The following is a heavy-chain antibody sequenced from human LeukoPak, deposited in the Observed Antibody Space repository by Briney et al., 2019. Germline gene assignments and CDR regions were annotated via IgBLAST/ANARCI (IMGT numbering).Heavy chain of an antibody. CDR1: GYDFTSYW. D-gene: IGHD6-19*01. CDR3: ARGLTLFSAGAFDY. J-gene: IGHJ4*02. Sequence: GESLKISCKASGYDFTSYWIGWVRQEPGKGLEWMGIIWTGVSDTRHSPSFQGQVTMSVDKSISTAYLQWSSLKASDTAIYYCARGLTLFSAGAFDYWGLGTLVTVSS. V-gene: IGHV5-51*01. CDR2: IWTGVSDT.